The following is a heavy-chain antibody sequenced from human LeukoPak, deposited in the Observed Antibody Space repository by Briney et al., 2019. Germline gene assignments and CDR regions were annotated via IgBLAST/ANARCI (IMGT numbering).Heavy chain of an antibody. J-gene: IGHJ4*02. CDR1: GFNFSDHY. CDR2: ISNRGYSK. Sequence: GGSLRLSCAVSGFNFSDHYMTWIRQAPGRGLEWVSYISNRGYSKYYADSVKGRFTTSRDNSNNSLYLQMNSLRAEDTAVYYCARSKRTYDFWGQGTLVTVSS. CDR3: ARSKRTYDF. V-gene: IGHV3-11*01.